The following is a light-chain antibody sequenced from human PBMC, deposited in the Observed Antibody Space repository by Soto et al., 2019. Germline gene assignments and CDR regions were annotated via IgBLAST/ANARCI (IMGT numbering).Light chain of an antibody. CDR3: QQYGRSPWT. CDR1: QSVSNRY. J-gene: IGKJ1*01. V-gene: IGKV3-20*01. CDR2: SVS. Sequence: EVVLTQSPGTLSLSPGERATLSCRASQSVSNRYLSWYQQKPGQAPRLLIYSVSMRATGIPDRFSGSGSDTDFTLTISRLEPEDFAVYYCQQYGRSPWTFGQGTKVEIK.